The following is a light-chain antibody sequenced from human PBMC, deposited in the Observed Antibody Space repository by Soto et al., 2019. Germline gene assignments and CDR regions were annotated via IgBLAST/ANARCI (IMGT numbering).Light chain of an antibody. CDR2: EVN. V-gene: IGLV2-8*01. Sequence: QSVLTQPPSASGSPGQSVTISCTGTSSDVGGYNYVSWFQQHPGKAPKLIIHEVNQRPSGVPDRFSGSKSGNTASLTVSGLQAEDEGTYYCSSYGGYNNVVFGTGTKVTGL. CDR1: SSDVGGYNY. CDR3: SSYGGYNNVV. J-gene: IGLJ1*01.